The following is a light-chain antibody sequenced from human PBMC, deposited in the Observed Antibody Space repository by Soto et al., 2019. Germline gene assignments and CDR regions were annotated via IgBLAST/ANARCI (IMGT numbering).Light chain of an antibody. CDR1: QSVSSN. CDR3: QQYNNWWT. Sequence: EIVMTQSPATLSVSPGERATLSCRASQSVSSNLAWYQQKPGQAPRLLIYGASTRATGIPARFSGSGSGTEFNLTISSLQSEDFAVYYCQQYNNWWTFGQGPKVEI. CDR2: GAS. J-gene: IGKJ1*01. V-gene: IGKV3-15*01.